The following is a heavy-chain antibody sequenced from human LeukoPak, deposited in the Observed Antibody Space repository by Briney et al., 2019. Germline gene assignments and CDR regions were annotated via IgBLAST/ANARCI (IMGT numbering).Heavy chain of an antibody. CDR2: ISSNSDNV. V-gene: IGHV3-9*01. D-gene: IGHD6-13*01. CDR1: GFTFDDSA. J-gene: IGHJ5*02. CDR3: AKGGIAAAGTWFDP. Sequence: PGRSLRLSCAASGFTFDDSAIHWVRQAPGKGLEWVSGISSNSDNVAYADSVKGRFTISRDNAKNSLYLQMNSLRAEDTAVYYCAKGGIAAAGTWFDPWGQGTLVTVSS.